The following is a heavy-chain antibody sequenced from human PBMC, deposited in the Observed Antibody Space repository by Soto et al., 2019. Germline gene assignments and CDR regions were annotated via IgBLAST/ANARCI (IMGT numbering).Heavy chain of an antibody. Sequence: QVQLVQSGAEVKKTGASVKVSCKASGYTFTSYGISWVRQAPGHGLEWMGWISAYNGNTNDAQKLQGRVTMTTDTSTSTAYMELRSLRSDDTAVYYCALDYGGNGANYFDYWGQGTLVTVSS. CDR1: GYTFTSYG. D-gene: IGHD4-17*01. V-gene: IGHV1-18*01. CDR2: ISAYNGNT. CDR3: ALDYGGNGANYFDY. J-gene: IGHJ4*02.